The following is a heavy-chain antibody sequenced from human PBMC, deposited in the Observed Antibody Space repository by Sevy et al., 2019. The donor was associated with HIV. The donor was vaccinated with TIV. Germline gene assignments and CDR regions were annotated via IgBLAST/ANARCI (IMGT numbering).Heavy chain of an antibody. CDR3: ETELQGEFHESGRIRCFTDYFGS. CDR1: GYSLTELS. Sequence: ASVKVSCKVSGYSLTELSMHWVRQVPGKGLEWMGGFDPEDGETIYAQKFQGRVTMTEGTSTNTGNMVLSSLRSEDTAVFDCETELQGEFHESGRIRCFTDYFGSWGQGALVTVSS. J-gene: IGHJ4*02. V-gene: IGHV1-24*01. D-gene: IGHD2-8*01. CDR2: FDPEDGET.